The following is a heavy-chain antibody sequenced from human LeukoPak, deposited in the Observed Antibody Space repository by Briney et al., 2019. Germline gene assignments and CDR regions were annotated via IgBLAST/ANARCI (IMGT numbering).Heavy chain of an antibody. D-gene: IGHD3-10*01. V-gene: IGHV4-61*02. J-gene: IGHJ1*01. Sequence: SETLSLTCTVSGGSISSGSYYWSWIRQPAGKGLEWIGRIYTSGSTNYNPSLKSRVTISVDTSKNQFSLKLSSVTAADTAVYYCARDGGSGSPYPFQHWGQGTLVTVSS. CDR3: ARDGGSGSPYPFQH. CDR2: IYTSGST. CDR1: GGSISSGSYY.